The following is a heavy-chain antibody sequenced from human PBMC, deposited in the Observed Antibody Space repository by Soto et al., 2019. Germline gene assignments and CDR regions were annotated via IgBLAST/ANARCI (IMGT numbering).Heavy chain of an antibody. Sequence: GGSLRLSCAASGFTFSSYAMSWVRQAPGKGLKWVSAISGSGGSTYYADSVKGRFTISRDNSKNTPYLQMNSLRAEDTAVYYCAKDSLVYWQLGPYYYGMDVWGQGTTVTVSS. V-gene: IGHV3-23*01. CDR3: AKDSLVYWQLGPYYYGMDV. J-gene: IGHJ6*02. CDR1: GFTFSSYA. D-gene: IGHD6-13*01. CDR2: ISGSGGST.